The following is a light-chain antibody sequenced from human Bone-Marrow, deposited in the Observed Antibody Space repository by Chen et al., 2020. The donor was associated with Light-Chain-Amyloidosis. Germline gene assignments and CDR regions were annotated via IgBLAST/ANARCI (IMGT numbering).Light chain of an antibody. CDR3: QAWDSSTVI. CDR1: EVGDYL. J-gene: IGLJ2*01. Sequence: YGLTPPPSVAVSPGPTASITCSGDEVGDYLVCWYQQGPGLSPLLVNYEDPTRTSGRLARFSGSTTANTATMSISGAEDMDEHYYYCQAWDSSTVIFGGGTKLTVL. V-gene: IGLV3-1*01. CDR2: EDP.